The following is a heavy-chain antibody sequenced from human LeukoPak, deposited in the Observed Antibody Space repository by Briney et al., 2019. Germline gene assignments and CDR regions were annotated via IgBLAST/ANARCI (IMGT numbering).Heavy chain of an antibody. J-gene: IGHJ6*03. V-gene: IGHV5-51*01. Sequence: GESLKISCKGSGYSFASYWIGWVRQMPGKGLEWMGMIYPGDSDTRYSPSFQGQVTISADKSISTAYLQWSSLKASDTAMYYCARRARPDTRNYDSSSWYYMDVWGKGTTVTISS. CDR1: GYSFASYW. CDR2: IYPGDSDT. CDR3: ARRARPDTRNYDSSSWYYMDV. D-gene: IGHD6-13*01.